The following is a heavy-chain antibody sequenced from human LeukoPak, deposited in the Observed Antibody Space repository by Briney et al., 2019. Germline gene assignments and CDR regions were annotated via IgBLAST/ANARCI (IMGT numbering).Heavy chain of an antibody. CDR3: ARLGDYGDYPFDY. D-gene: IGHD4-17*01. Sequence: SETLSLTCTVSGGSISSNNYYWGWIRQPPGKGLEWIGSISYSGGPYYNPSLKSRVTISLDTSRSQFSLKLTSVTAADTAVYYCARLGDYGDYPFDYWGQGTLVTVSS. CDR1: GGSISSNNYY. CDR2: ISYSGGP. V-gene: IGHV4-39*01. J-gene: IGHJ4*02.